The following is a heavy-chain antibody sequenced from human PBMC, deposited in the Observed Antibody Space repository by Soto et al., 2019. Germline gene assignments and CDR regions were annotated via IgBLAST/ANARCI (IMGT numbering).Heavy chain of an antibody. Sequence: SGPTLVNPTQTLTLTCTFSGFSLSTSGMCVSWIRQPPGKALEWLALIDWDDDKYYSTSLKTRLTISKDTSKNQVVLTMNNMDPVDTATYYCARTYGMVRGVIAPNGMDVWGQGTTVTVSS. CDR2: IDWDDDK. CDR1: GFSLSTSGMC. J-gene: IGHJ6*02. CDR3: ARTYGMVRGVIAPNGMDV. V-gene: IGHV2-70*01. D-gene: IGHD3-10*01.